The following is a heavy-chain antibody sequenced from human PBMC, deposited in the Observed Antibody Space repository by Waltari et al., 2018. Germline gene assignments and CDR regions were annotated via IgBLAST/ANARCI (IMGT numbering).Heavy chain of an antibody. CDR3: ATSTYYYGSGSYYIDAFDI. J-gene: IGHJ3*02. Sequence: QVQLQQWGAGLLKPSETLSLTCAVYGGSFRGSYWSWSRQHPGKGLEWIGEINHSGSTNYNPSLKSRVTISVDTSKNQFSLKLSSVTAADTAVYYCATSTYYYGSGSYYIDAFDIWGQGTMVTVSS. V-gene: IGHV4-34*01. CDR2: INHSGST. D-gene: IGHD3-10*01. CDR1: GGSFRGSY.